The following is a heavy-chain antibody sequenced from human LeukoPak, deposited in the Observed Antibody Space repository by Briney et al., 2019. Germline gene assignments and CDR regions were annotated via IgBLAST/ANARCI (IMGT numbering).Heavy chain of an antibody. D-gene: IGHD3-10*01. Sequence: PGGSLRLSCAASGFTFSSYGIHWVRQAPGKGLEWVAFIGYDGSNSYYADSVKGRFTTSRDNSKNMSYLQLNSLRDEDSAVYFCARDGGLYSMVRGADYNYFDFWGQGTLVTVSS. CDR1: GFTFSSYG. CDR2: IGYDGSNS. J-gene: IGHJ4*02. V-gene: IGHV3-30*02. CDR3: ARDGGLYSMVRGADYNYFDF.